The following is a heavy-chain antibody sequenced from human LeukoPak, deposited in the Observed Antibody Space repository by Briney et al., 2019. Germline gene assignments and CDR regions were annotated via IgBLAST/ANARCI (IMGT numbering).Heavy chain of an antibody. CDR3: ARDWVVRGEFDY. Sequence: ASVKVSCKASGYTFTSYGISWVRQAPGQGLEWMGWISAYNGNTNYAQKLQGRVTMTTDTSTSTVYMELRSLRSDDTAVYYCARDWVVRGEFDYWGQGTLVTVSS. D-gene: IGHD3-10*01. J-gene: IGHJ4*02. CDR2: ISAYNGNT. CDR1: GYTFTSYG. V-gene: IGHV1-18*01.